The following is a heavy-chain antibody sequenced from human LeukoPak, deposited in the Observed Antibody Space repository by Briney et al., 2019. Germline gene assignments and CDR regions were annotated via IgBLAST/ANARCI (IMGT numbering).Heavy chain of an antibody. CDR2: IYTSGST. J-gene: IGHJ4*02. CDR3: VRGARYFDS. CDR1: SESFSGYY. V-gene: IGHV4-59*10. Sequence: SSETLSLTCAIYSESFSGYYWGWIRQPPGKGLEWIGRIYTSGSTNYNPSLKSRVTISVDTSKNQFSLKLSSVTAADTAVYYCVRGARYFDSWGQGTLVTVSS.